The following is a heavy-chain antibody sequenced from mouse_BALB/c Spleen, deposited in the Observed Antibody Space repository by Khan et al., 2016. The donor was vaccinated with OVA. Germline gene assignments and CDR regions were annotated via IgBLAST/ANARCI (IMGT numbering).Heavy chain of an antibody. CDR3: ARNFHYYGSRGAMDY. Sequence: QVQLQQSGVELARPGASVKMSCKASGCTFTSYTIHWVKQRPGQGLEWIGYIFPSSGYSNYNQRFKDKATLTADKSSTTAYMQLSSLTSEDSAVYYCARNFHYYGSRGAMDYWGQGTSVTVSS. J-gene: IGHJ4*01. CDR1: GCTFTSYT. CDR2: IFPSSGYS. V-gene: IGHV1-4*01. D-gene: IGHD1-1*01.